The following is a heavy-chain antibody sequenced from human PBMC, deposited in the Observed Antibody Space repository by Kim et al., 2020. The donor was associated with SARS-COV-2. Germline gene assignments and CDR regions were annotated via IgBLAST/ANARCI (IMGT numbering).Heavy chain of an antibody. CDR3: APFIVGATRNAFDI. CDR2: FDPEDGET. V-gene: IGHV1-24*01. D-gene: IGHD1-26*01. Sequence: ASVKVSCKVSGYTLTELSMHWVRQAPGKGLEWMGGFDPEDGETIYAQKFQGRVTMTEDTSTDTAYMELSSLRSEDTAVYYCAPFIVGATRNAFDIWGQGTMVTVSS. CDR1: GYTLTELS. J-gene: IGHJ3*02.